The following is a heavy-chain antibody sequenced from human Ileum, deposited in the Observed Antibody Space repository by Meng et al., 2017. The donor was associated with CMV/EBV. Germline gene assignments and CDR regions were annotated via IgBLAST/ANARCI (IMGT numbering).Heavy chain of an antibody. Sequence: QGQLTESGPGLVKTSETLSLTCYVSGGSISNYYWSWIRQPAGKGLEWIAHIYTSGTTNYNPSLKRRVTMSVDTSRNQFSLKLTSVTAADTAVYYCARNYGSGNWNFFHYWGQGTLVTVSS. D-gene: IGHD3-10*01. J-gene: IGHJ4*02. CDR1: GGSISNYY. CDR2: IYTSGTT. V-gene: IGHV4-4*07. CDR3: ARNYGSGNWNFFHY.